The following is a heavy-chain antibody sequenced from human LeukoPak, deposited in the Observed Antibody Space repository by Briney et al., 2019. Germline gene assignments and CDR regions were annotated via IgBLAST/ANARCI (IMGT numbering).Heavy chain of an antibody. Sequence: GGSLRLSCAASGFTFSSYWMSWVRQAPGKGLEWVSNIKQDGSEKYYVDSVKGRFTVSRDNAKNSLYLQMNSLRAEDTAVYYCAREERGGGSIYYFDYWGQGTLVTVSS. CDR1: GFTFSSYW. V-gene: IGHV3-7*01. D-gene: IGHD2-15*01. CDR3: AREERGGGSIYYFDY. J-gene: IGHJ4*02. CDR2: IKQDGSEK.